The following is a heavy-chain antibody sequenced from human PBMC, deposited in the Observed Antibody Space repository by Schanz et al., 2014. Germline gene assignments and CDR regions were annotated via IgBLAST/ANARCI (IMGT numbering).Heavy chain of an antibody. V-gene: IGHV1-69*04. Sequence: QVQLVQSGPEVKKPGSSVKVSCKASGGTFSSFGINWVRQAPGQGLKWMGRIIPSLGLAKYEQKFQGRVTFTADKSTSTAYMELSSLKSEDTAVYYCARGPLGTSPWGQGTLVTVSS. CDR1: GGTFSSFG. J-gene: IGHJ5*02. CDR3: ARGPLGTSP. CDR2: IIPSLGLA. D-gene: IGHD5-12*01.